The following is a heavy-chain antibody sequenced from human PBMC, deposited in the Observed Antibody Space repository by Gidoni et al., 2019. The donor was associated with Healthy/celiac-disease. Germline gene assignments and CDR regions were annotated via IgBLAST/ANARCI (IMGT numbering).Heavy chain of an antibody. J-gene: IGHJ5*02. CDR2: ISSSGLPI. Sequence: QGQRVGAGGGVVKPGGSLRLSWAASGSTCSDYYMRWIRRAPGKGLELVSYISSSGLPIYYADSVKCRFTISRDNAKNSLYLQMNSLSAEDTAVYYCARDYSSWYVNNWFDPWGQGTLVTVSS. D-gene: IGHD6-13*01. V-gene: IGHV3-11*01. CDR3: ARDYSSWYVNNWFDP. CDR1: GSTCSDYY.